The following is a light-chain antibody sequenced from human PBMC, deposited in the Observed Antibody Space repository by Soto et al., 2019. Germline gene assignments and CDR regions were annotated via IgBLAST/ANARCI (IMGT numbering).Light chain of an antibody. CDR3: QHFKSFQIT. CDR2: ESS. J-gene: IGKJ5*01. Sequence: AIQLTQSPSALSASVGDRFTITCRASQGISTLLAWYQQKPGKAPKVLIYESSLLQSGVPSRFSGSGSGTDFTLTISSLQPEDFATYYCQHFKSFQITFGQGTRLEIK. CDR1: QGISTL. V-gene: IGKV1-13*02.